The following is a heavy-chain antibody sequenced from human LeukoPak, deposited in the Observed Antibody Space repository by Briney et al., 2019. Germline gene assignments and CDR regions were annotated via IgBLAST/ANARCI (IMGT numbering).Heavy chain of an antibody. Sequence: GGSLRLSCAASGFTVSSNYMSWVRQAPGEGLEWVSVIYSGGSTYYADSVKGRFTISRDNSKNTLYLQMNSLRAEDTAVYYCARSGSYYYYYGMDVWGQGTTVTVSS. CDR3: ARSGSYYYYYGMDV. CDR2: IYSGGST. V-gene: IGHV3-66*01. CDR1: GFTVSSNY. D-gene: IGHD6-25*01. J-gene: IGHJ6*02.